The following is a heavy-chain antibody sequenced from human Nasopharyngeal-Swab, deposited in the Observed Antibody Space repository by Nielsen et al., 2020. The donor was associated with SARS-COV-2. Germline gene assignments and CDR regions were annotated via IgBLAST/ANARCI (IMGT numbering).Heavy chain of an antibody. V-gene: IGHV3-23*01. CDR2: VDYDGVRT. J-gene: IGHJ4*01. CDR1: GYTFSNYA. CDR3: AKYFGSGAYQAFCDY. Sequence: GESLKISCTGSGYTFSNYAISWVRQAPGQGLEWVSTVDYDGVRTHYADSVEGRFIISRDNSKDTVYLQMNSLRAEDTAIYYCAKYFGSGAYQAFCDYWGHGTLVTVSS. D-gene: IGHD1-26*01.